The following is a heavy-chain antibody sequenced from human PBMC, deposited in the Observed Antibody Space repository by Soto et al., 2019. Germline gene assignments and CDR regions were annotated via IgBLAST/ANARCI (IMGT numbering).Heavy chain of an antibody. V-gene: IGHV3-23*01. CDR3: AKNSRQHDYGDHDAFDI. J-gene: IGHJ3*02. Sequence: GGSLRLSCAASGFTFSSYGLSWVRQAPGKGLEWVSGISSSGGSTYYADSVKGRFTFSRDNSKNTLNLQMNSLRAEDTAVYYCAKNSRQHDYGDHDAFDIWGQGTMVTVSS. D-gene: IGHD4-17*01. CDR1: GFTFSSYG. CDR2: ISSSGGST.